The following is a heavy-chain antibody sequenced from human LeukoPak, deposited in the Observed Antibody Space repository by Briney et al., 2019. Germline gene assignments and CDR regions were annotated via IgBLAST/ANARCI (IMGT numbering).Heavy chain of an antibody. CDR3: ERMSERAYYDYVWGSYRYYWFDP. V-gene: IGHV1-8*01. Sequence: RASVKVSCKASGYTFTSYDINWVRQATGQGLEWMGWMNPNSGNTGYAQKFQGRVTMTRNTSISTAYMELSSLRSEDTAVYYCERMSERAYYDYVWGSYRYYWFDPWGQGTLVTVSS. J-gene: IGHJ5*02. CDR2: MNPNSGNT. CDR1: GYTFTSYD. D-gene: IGHD3-16*02.